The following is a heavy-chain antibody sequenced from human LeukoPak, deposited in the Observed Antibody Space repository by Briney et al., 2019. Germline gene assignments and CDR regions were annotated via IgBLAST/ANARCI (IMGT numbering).Heavy chain of an antibody. CDR1: GFTFSSYA. CDR3: AKTFIAVANPIDY. D-gene: IGHD6-19*01. Sequence: PGGSLRLSCAASGFTFSSYAMSWVRQAPGKGLEWDSVISGGGTSTYYADSVTGRFTISKDNTRNTLYLQMNSLRAEDTAVYYCAKTFIAVANPIDYWGQGTLVTVSS. CDR2: ISGGGTST. J-gene: IGHJ4*02. V-gene: IGHV3-23*01.